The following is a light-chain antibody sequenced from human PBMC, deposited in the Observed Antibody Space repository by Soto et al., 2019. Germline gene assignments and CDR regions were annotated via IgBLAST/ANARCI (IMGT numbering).Light chain of an antibody. CDR3: AAWDDSLSGLV. Sequence: QSALTQPPSASGTPGQRVTISCSGSSSKLGSNYVFWYQQLPGTAPKLLIYRNNQRPSGVPDRFSGSKSGTSASLAISGLRSEDEADYYCAAWDDSLSGLVFGTGTKVTVL. J-gene: IGLJ1*01. CDR2: RNN. V-gene: IGLV1-47*01. CDR1: SSKLGSNY.